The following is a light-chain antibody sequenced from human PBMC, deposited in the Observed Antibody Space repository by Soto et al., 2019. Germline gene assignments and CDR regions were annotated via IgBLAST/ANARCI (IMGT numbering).Light chain of an antibody. Sequence: DTQLTQSPSFLSASVGDRVTITCRASQDVSRSVGWYQQKPGKAPKLLISAASTLHSGVPSRFSGSGSGTDFTLTISSLQPEDLATYYCQQLWTYPLTVGGGTKVEI. CDR3: QQLWTYPLT. V-gene: IGKV1-9*01. CDR2: AAS. CDR1: QDVSRS. J-gene: IGKJ4*01.